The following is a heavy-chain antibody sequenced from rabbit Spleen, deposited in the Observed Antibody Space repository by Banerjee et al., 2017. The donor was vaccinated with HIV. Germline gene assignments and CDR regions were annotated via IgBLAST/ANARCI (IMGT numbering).Heavy chain of an antibody. V-gene: IGHV1S45*01. Sequence: QEQLTETGGGLVQPGGSLTLSCKASGIDFTKYYITWVRQAPGKGLEWIACINTYTVKSVYASWATGRFTFSRTSSTTVTLQMTSLTAADTAAYFCARDLTGIIGWNFYLWGPGTLVTVS. D-gene: IGHD1-1*01. CDR2: INTYTVKS. J-gene: IGHJ4*01. CDR3: ARDLTGIIGWNFYL. CDR1: GIDFTKYY.